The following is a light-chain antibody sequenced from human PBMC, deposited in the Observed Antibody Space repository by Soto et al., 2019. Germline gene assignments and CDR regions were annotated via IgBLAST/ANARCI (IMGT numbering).Light chain of an antibody. CDR3: QQFGTSPPST. J-gene: IGKJ5*01. Sequence: EIVLTQSPGTLSLSPGERATLSCRASQSVSSIYFAWYQQKPGQAPRLLIYGASSRATGIPDRFSGNGSGTDFTLTISRLEPEDFAVYYCQQFGTSPPSTFGQGTRLEIK. CDR1: QSVSSIY. CDR2: GAS. V-gene: IGKV3-20*01.